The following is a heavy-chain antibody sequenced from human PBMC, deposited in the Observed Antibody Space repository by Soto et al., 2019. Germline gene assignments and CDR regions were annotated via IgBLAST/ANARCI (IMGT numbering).Heavy chain of an antibody. CDR3: ARDRRSRITTFGVANKGYWFDP. CDR2: IYHSGST. J-gene: IGHJ5*02. Sequence: QVQLQESGPGLVKPSGTLSLTCAVSGGSISSSNWWSWVRQPPGKGLEWIGEIYHSGSTNYNPSLKSRVTISVDKSKNQFSLKLSSVTAADTAVYYCARDRRSRITTFGVANKGYWFDPWGQGTLVTVSS. D-gene: IGHD3-3*01. V-gene: IGHV4-4*02. CDR1: GGSISSSNW.